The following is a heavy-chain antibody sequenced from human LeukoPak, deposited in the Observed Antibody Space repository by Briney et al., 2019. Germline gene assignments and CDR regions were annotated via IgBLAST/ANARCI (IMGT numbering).Heavy chain of an antibody. Sequence: GASVKVSCKVSGYTLTELSMHWVRQAPGKGLEWMGGFDPEDGETIYAQKFQGRVTMTEDTSTDTACLELSSLRSEDTAVYYCATVLDYYDSSGSFDYWGQGTLVTVSS. CDR2: FDPEDGET. V-gene: IGHV1-24*01. D-gene: IGHD3-22*01. CDR3: ATVLDYYDSSGSFDY. CDR1: GYTLTELS. J-gene: IGHJ4*02.